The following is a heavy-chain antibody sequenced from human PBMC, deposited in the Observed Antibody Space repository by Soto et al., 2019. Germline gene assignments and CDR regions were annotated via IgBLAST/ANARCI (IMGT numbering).Heavy chain of an antibody. CDR2: IWYDGSNK. V-gene: IGHV3-33*01. CDR1: GFTFSSYG. CDR3: ARDLPSYYYYYYGMDV. J-gene: IGHJ6*02. D-gene: IGHD6-6*01. Sequence: GGSLRLSCAASGFTFSSYGMHWVRQAPGKGLEWVAVIWYDGSNKYYADSVKGRFTISRDNSKNTLYLQMNSLRAEDTAVYYCARDLPSYYYYYYGMDVWGQGTTVTVS.